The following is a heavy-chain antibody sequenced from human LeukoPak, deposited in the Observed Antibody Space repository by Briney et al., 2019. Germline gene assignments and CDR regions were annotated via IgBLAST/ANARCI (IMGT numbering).Heavy chain of an antibody. V-gene: IGHV1-2*02. CDR3: ARGGGIAGPNWFDP. J-gene: IGHJ5*02. CDR1: GYTFTGYY. Sequence: ASVKVSCKASGYTFTGYYMHWVRQAPGQGLGWMGWINPNSGGTNYAQKFQGRVTMTRDTSISTAYMELSRLRSDDTAVYYCARGGGIAGPNWFDPWGQGALVTVSS. D-gene: IGHD6-13*01. CDR2: INPNSGGT.